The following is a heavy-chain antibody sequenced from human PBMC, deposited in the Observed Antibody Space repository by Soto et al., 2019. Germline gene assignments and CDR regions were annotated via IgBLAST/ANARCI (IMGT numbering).Heavy chain of an antibody. V-gene: IGHV4-59*02. Sequence: SETLSLTCTVSGGSVSSYYWSWIRQPPGKGPEWIAYIYYSGSTNYNPSLKSRVTISVDTSKNQFSLKLSSVTAADTAVYYCARDSGDYQGAFDIWGQGTMVTVS. D-gene: IGHD2-2*01. CDR1: GGSVSSYY. J-gene: IGHJ3*02. CDR3: ARDSGDYQGAFDI. CDR2: IYYSGST.